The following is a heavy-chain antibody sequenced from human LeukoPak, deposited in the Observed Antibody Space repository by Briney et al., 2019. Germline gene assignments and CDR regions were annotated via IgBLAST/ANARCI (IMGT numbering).Heavy chain of an antibody. CDR2: ISSSSSYI. V-gene: IGHV3-21*01. CDR1: GFTFSSYS. CDR3: ASGTYGDFEPVNNWFDP. D-gene: IGHD4-17*01. J-gene: IGHJ5*02. Sequence: GGSLRLSCAASGFTFSSYSMNWVRQAPGKGLEWVSSISSSSSYIYYADSVKGRFTISRDNAKNSLYLQMNSLRAEDTAVYYCASGTYGDFEPVNNWFDPWGQGTLVTVSS.